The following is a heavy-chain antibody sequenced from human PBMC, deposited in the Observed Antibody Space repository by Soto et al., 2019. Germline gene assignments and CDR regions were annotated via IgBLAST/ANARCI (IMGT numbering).Heavy chain of an antibody. J-gene: IGHJ5*02. D-gene: IGHD1-1*01. CDR1: GGSINSGAYY. V-gene: IGHV4-31*03. CDR3: ARMSATGTRWFDP. Sequence: QVQLHESGPGLVKPSQTLSLTCTVSGGSINSGAYYWSWVRQHPGKGLEWIGAISYRGPTSYNPSLQSRITRSVDTSKTQLSLKLSSVTAADTAVYYCARMSATGTRWFDPWGPGTLGTVSS. CDR2: ISYRGPT.